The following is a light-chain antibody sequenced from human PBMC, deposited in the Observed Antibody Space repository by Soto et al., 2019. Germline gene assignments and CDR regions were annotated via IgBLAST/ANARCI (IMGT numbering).Light chain of an antibody. CDR1: QSISSW. Sequence: DIQMTQSPSAVSASVGDRVTITCRASQSISSWLAWYQQKPGKAPRLLIYDASSLQSGVPSRFSGSGSGTEFTLTISSLQPDDFATYYCQQYDSYSQTFGQGTKVDI. CDR3: QQYDSYSQT. V-gene: IGKV1-5*01. J-gene: IGKJ1*01. CDR2: DAS.